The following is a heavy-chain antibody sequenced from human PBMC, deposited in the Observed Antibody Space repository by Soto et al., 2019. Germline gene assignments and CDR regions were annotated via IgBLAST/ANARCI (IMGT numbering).Heavy chain of an antibody. CDR3: ARGVQQGSDY. CDR2: MSPNSGDT. V-gene: IGHV1-8*02. J-gene: IGHJ4*02. CDR1: GYTFSIYD. Sequence: AASVKVSCKASGYTFSIYDINWVRQTTGQGLEWMGWMSPNSGDTGYAQKFQGRVTMTRDTSINTAYMELSSLRFEDTAVYYCARGVQQGSDYWGQGTLVTVSS.